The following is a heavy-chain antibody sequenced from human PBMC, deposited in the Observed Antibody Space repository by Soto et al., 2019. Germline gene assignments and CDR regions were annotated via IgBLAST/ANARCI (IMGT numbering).Heavy chain of an antibody. CDR3: ARAEYCGGDCYSSEYFQH. J-gene: IGHJ1*01. V-gene: IGHV1-18*01. CDR1: GYTFTSYG. Sequence: ASVKVSCKASGYTFTSYGISWVRQAPGQGLEWMGWISAYNGNTNYAQKLQGRVSMTTDTSTSTAYMELRSLRSDDTAVYYCARAEYCGGDCYSSEYFQHWGQGTLVTSPQ. D-gene: IGHD2-21*01. CDR2: ISAYNGNT.